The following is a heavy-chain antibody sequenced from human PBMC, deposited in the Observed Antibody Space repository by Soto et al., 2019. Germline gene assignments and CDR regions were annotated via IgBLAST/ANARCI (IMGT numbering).Heavy chain of an antibody. D-gene: IGHD3-10*01. CDR3: ARARITLVREIIKYNMDI. Sequence: SETLSLTCTVSGGSIGSYYWSWIRQPPGKGLEWIGYIYESGSTNSNPSLQSRVTISVDTSKNQFYLNLSPVTAADTATYYCARARITLVREIIKYNMDIWGQGTTVTVS. CDR1: GGSIGSYY. V-gene: IGHV4-59*01. CDR2: IYESGST. J-gene: IGHJ6*02.